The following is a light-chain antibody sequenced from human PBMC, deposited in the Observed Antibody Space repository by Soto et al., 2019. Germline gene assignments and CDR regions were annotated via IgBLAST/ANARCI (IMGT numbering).Light chain of an antibody. CDR3: QQYGSSTWT. J-gene: IGKJ1*01. CDR2: GAS. CDR1: QSVSSDY. Sequence: EVVLTQSPGTLSLSPGERATLSCRASQSVSSDYLAWYQQKPGQAPRLLIYGASNRATGIPDRFSGSGSGTDFTLTIRRLEPEDFAVYYGQQYGSSTWTFGQGAKVESK. V-gene: IGKV3-20*01.